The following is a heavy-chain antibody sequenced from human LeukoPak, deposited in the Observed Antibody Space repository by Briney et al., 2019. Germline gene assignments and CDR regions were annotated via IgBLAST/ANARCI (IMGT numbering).Heavy chain of an antibody. CDR1: GGSINNYY. J-gene: IGHJ4*02. V-gene: IGHV4-59*01. CDR3: AKAVVAATGYFFDY. CDR2: IYYSGST. D-gene: IGHD2-15*01. Sequence: SETLSLTCTVSGGSINNYYWSWIRQPPGKGLEWIGYIYYSGSTNYNPSLKSRVTISVDTSKNQFSLKLSSVTAADTAVYYCAKAVVAATGYFFDYWGQGTLVTVSS.